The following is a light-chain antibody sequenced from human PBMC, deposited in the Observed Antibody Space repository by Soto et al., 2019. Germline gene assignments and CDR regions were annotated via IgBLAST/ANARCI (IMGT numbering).Light chain of an antibody. CDR1: SRDVGGYNY. CDR3: SSYTTISTYV. Sequence: QSALTQPASVSGSPGQSITISCTGTSRDVGGYNYVSWYQQHPGKAPKLMIYDVRNRPSGVSNRFSGSKSVNTASLTISWLQAEDEADYYCSSYTTISTYVFGTGTKLTVL. V-gene: IGLV2-14*01. CDR2: DVR. J-gene: IGLJ1*01.